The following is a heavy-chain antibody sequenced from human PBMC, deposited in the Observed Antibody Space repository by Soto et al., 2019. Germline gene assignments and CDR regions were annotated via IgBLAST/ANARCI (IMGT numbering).Heavy chain of an antibody. D-gene: IGHD7-27*01. CDR2: ISTDNGNT. CDR3: ARGPRNWGVDY. CDR1: GYTFTSSG. J-gene: IGHJ4*02. V-gene: IGHV1-18*01. Sequence: ASVKVSCKASGYTFTSSGISWVRQAPGQGLEWMGWISTDNGNTKYAQHLQGRVSMTTDTSTSTAYMDLRSLRSEDTAVYYCARGPRNWGVDYWGQGTLVTVSS.